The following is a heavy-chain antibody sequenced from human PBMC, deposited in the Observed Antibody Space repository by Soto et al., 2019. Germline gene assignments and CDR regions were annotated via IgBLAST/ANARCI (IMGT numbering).Heavy chain of an antibody. D-gene: IGHD2-15*01. CDR2: ISGSGGST. J-gene: IGHJ2*01. V-gene: IGHV3-23*01. CDR1: GFTFSSYA. CDR3: AKAPGYCSGGSCYWYFDL. Sequence: EVQLLESGGGLVQPGGSLRLSCAASGFTFSSYAMSWVRQAPGKGLEWVSGISGSGGSTYYADSVEGRFTISRDNSKNALYLQVSGLRAEDTAVYYCAKAPGYCSGGSCYWYFDLWGRGTLVTVSS.